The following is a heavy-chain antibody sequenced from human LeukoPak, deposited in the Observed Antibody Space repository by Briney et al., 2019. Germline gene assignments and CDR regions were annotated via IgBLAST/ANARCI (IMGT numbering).Heavy chain of an antibody. Sequence: GGSLRLSCAASGFTFSSYWMSWVRQAPGKGLEWVANIKQDGSEKYYVDSLKGRFTTSRDNAKNSLYLQMNSLRAEDTAVYYCARGYISPRMNWFDPWGQGTLVTVSS. CDR3: ARGYISPRMNWFDP. V-gene: IGHV3-7*05. D-gene: IGHD3-16*02. CDR2: IKQDGSEK. CDR1: GFTFSSYW. J-gene: IGHJ5*02.